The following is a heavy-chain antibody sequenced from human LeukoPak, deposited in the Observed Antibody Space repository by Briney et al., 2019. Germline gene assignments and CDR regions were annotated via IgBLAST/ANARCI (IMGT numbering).Heavy chain of an antibody. Sequence: GGPLRLSCAASGFTFSTYFMSWVRQAPGKGLEWVASMKGDGREEYYVDSVKGRFTISRDNAKNSLYLQMNSLRAEDTAVYYCARLHCTGGSCYLYFVYWGQGTQVTVSS. CDR3: ARLHCTGGSCYLYFVY. J-gene: IGHJ4*02. D-gene: IGHD2-15*01. CDR2: MKGDGREE. CDR1: GFTFSTYF. V-gene: IGHV3-7*01.